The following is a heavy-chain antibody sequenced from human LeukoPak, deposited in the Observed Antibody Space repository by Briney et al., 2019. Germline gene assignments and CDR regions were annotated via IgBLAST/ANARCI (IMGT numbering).Heavy chain of an antibody. J-gene: IGHJ5*02. Sequence: SETPSLTCAVYGGSFSGYYWSWIRQPPGKGLEWIGEINHSGSTNYNPSLKSRVTISVDTSKNQFSLKLSSVTAADTAVYYCARDTLIAAAGGIDPWGQGTLVTVSS. CDR1: GGSFSGYY. V-gene: IGHV4-34*01. CDR3: ARDTLIAAAGGIDP. D-gene: IGHD6-13*01. CDR2: INHSGST.